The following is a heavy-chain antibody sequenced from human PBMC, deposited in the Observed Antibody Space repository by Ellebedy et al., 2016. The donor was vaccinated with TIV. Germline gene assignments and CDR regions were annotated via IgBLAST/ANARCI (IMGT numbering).Heavy chain of an antibody. CDR1: GFTFGCCS. V-gene: IGHV3-23*01. CDR2: ISNGGDTT. CDR3: AKLGGVLSWYADY. Sequence: GESLKISCAASGFTFGCCSMSWVRQAPGKGLEWVSVISNGGDTTYADSVQDRFTISRDNSKNTLYLQMNSLRADDTAIYYCAKLGGVLSWYADYWGLGTLVTVSS. D-gene: IGHD6-13*01. J-gene: IGHJ4*02.